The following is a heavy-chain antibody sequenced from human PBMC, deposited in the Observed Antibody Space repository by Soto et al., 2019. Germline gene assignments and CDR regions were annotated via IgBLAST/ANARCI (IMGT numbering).Heavy chain of an antibody. J-gene: IGHJ3*02. D-gene: IGHD5-18*01. Sequence: QVQLVQSGAEVKKPGSSVKVSCKASGGTFSSYAISWVRQAPGQGLEWMGGIIPIIGTANYAQKFQGRVTITADESRSTDNMGVSRLRSEDTVGYCCAEEESSAMDHDDFDIWGEGTTVTVSS. CDR2: IIPIIGTA. CDR1: GGTFSSYA. V-gene: IGHV1-69*01. CDR3: AEEESSAMDHDDFDI.